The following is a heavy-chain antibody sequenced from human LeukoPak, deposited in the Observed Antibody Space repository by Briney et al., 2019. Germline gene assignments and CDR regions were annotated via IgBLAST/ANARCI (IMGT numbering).Heavy chain of an antibody. Sequence: GGSLRLSCAASGFTFSNYWISWVRQAPGKGLEWVASIKQDGSEKYYVNSVKGRFTISRDNAKNSLNLQMNSLRAEDTAVYYCARETRGSYVPGLDSWGQGTLVTVSS. J-gene: IGHJ4*02. CDR2: IKQDGSEK. D-gene: IGHD3-10*01. CDR1: GFTFSNYW. V-gene: IGHV3-7*01. CDR3: ARETRGSYVPGLDS.